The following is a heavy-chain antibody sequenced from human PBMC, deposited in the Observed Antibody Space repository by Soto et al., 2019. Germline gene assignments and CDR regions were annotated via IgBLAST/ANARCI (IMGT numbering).Heavy chain of an antibody. D-gene: IGHD3-3*01. CDR3: ARLVSGRFLEWLCPFELDY. Sequence: QLQLQESGPGLVKPSETLSLTCTVSGGSISSSCYYWGWIRQPPGKGLEWIGSIYYSGSTSYNPSHKSRVTISGDPSKNPCSLKLSSVTAVDTAVYYCARLVSGRFLEWLCPFELDYWGQGTLVTVSS. V-gene: IGHV4-39*01. CDR2: IYYSGST. CDR1: GGSISSSCYY. J-gene: IGHJ4*02.